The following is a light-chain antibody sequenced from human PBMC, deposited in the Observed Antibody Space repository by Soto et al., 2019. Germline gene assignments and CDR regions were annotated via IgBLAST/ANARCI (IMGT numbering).Light chain of an antibody. CDR3: SSYTARTTWV. V-gene: IGLV2-14*01. CDR2: EVS. J-gene: IGLJ3*02. CDR1: TSDVGDNNF. Sequence: QSALTQPASVSGSPGQSITISCTGTTSDVGDNNFVSWYQQHPNKAPKLMIHEVSDRPSGVSDRFSGSKSGNTASLTISGLQADDEAEYYCSSYTARTTWVFGGGTKLTVL.